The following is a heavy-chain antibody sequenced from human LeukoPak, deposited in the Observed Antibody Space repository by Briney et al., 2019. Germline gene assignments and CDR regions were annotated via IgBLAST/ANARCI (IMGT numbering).Heavy chain of an antibody. CDR2: IPSSSTSM. CDR1: GFAFTSYT. D-gene: IGHD6-13*01. V-gene: IGHV3-21*01. Sequence: GGSLRLSCAASGFAFTSYTMSWVRQAPGKGLEWVSSIPSSSTSMYYADSLRGRFTVSRDNAENSLYLQMNSLRAEDTAVYSCVRVEDWGAAGNRMDYWGQGTLVTVSS. J-gene: IGHJ4*02. CDR3: VRVEDWGAAGNRMDY.